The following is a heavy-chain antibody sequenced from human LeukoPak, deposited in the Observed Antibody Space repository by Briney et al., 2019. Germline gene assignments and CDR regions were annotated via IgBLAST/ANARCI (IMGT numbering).Heavy chain of an antibody. J-gene: IGHJ3*02. CDR2: ITNSGDST. V-gene: IGHV3-23*01. CDR3: AKLGVRDGFDM. Sequence: PGGSLRLSCAASGFTFNNYAMSWVRQAPGRGLEWVSSITNSGDSTYYADSVEGRFTISRDNSKNKLYLQMNSPRAEDTAVYYCAKLGVRDGFDMWGQGTMVTVSS. CDR1: GFTFNNYA. D-gene: IGHD3-16*01.